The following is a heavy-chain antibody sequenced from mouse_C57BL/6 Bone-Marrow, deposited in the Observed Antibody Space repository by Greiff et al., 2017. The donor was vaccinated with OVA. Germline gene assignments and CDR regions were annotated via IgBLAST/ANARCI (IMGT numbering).Heavy chain of an antibody. D-gene: IGHD2-5*01. CDR2: IDPETGGT. CDR3: TRGYSNYYAMDY. Sequence: VQLQESVAELVRPGASVTLSCKASGYTFTDYEMHWVKQTPVHGLEWIGAIDPETGGTAYNQKFKGKAILTADKSSSTAYMELRSLTSEDSAVYYCTRGYSNYYAMDYWGQGTSVTVSS. CDR1: GYTFTDYE. J-gene: IGHJ4*01. V-gene: IGHV1-15*01.